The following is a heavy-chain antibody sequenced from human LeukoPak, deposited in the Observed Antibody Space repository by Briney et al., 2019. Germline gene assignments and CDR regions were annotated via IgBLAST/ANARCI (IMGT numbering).Heavy chain of an antibody. D-gene: IGHD3-22*01. J-gene: IGHJ4*02. CDR2: IYYSGST. V-gene: IGHV4-39*07. Sequence: SATLSLTCTVSGGSISSSSYYWGWIRQPPGKGLEWIGSIYYSGSTYYNPSLKSRVTISVDTSKNQFSLKLSSVTAADTAVYYCARIVDSSGWAFDYWGQGTLVTVSS. CDR1: GGSISSSSYY. CDR3: ARIVDSSGWAFDY.